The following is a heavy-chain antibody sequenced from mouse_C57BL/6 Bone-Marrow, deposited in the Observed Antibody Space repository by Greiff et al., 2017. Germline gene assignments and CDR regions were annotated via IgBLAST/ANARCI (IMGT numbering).Heavy chain of an antibody. CDR1: GFSLTSYG. Sequence: QVQLKQSGPGLVAPSQSLSLTCTVSGFSLTSYGVSWVRQPPGKGLEWLGVIWGDGSTNYHSALISRLCISKDNSKSQVFLNLNSLPTDDTATYYCAKPYYYDSSFCWYFNVWGTGTTVTGSS. CDR3: AKPYYYDSSFCWYFNV. D-gene: IGHD1-1*01. CDR2: IWGDGST. J-gene: IGHJ1*03. V-gene: IGHV2-3*01.